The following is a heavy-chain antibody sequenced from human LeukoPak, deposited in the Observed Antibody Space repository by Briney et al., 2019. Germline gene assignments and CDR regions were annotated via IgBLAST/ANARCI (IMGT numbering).Heavy chain of an antibody. D-gene: IGHD3-3*01. J-gene: IGHJ4*02. Sequence: GASVKVSCKASGYTFTSYGISWVRQASGQGLEWMRWISAYNGNTNYAQKLQGRVTMTTDTSTSTAYMELRSLRSDDTAVYYCARDGYDFWSGYYTFEYWGQGTLVTVSS. CDR2: ISAYNGNT. V-gene: IGHV1-18*01. CDR1: GYTFTSYG. CDR3: ARDGYDFWSGYYTFEY.